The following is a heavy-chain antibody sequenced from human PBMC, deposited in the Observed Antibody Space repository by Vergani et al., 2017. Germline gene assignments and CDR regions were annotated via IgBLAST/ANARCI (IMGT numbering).Heavy chain of an antibody. CDR3: ARKKYYDSKDYYQVEPFDY. V-gene: IGHV3-11*04. J-gene: IGHJ4*02. Sequence: QEQLVESGGGLVKPGGSLRLSCEASGFTFNAYYMSWVRQAPGKGLECVSYISVSGTSIHYADSVKGRFTISRDNSKNSVYLQMNSLRAEDTAIYYCARKKYYDSKDYYQVEPFDYWGQGTLVTVSS. CDR1: GFTFNAYY. CDR2: ISVSGTSI. D-gene: IGHD3-22*01.